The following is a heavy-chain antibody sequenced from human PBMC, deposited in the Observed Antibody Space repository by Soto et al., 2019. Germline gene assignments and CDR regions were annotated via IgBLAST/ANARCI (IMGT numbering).Heavy chain of an antibody. V-gene: IGHV5-10-1*01. D-gene: IGHD3-22*01. CDR3: ARRIADRAFEM. CDR2: IDFTDSYT. J-gene: IGHJ3*02. CDR1: GYSFTTYW. Sequence: LGDSLKISCQGSGYSFTTYWISWVRQMPGKGLECMGRIDFTDSYTDYSPSFEGHFTMSVDRSINTAYLDWISLNASCTAMDYCARRIADRAFEMWGQGKMCTVSS.